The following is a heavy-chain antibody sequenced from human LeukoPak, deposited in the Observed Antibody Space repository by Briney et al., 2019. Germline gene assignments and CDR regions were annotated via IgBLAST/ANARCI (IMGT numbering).Heavy chain of an antibody. J-gene: IGHJ4*02. V-gene: IGHV1-69*04. CDR2: IIPIFGIA. D-gene: IGHD3-3*01. CDR3: AREQSGFWSGFENPNSFDY. CDR1: GGTFSSYA. Sequence: SVKVSCKASGGTFSSYAISWVRQAPGQGLEWMGRIIPIFGIANYAQKFQGRVTITADKSTSTAYMELSSLRSEDTAVYYCAREQSGFWSGFENPNSFDYWGQGTLVTVSS.